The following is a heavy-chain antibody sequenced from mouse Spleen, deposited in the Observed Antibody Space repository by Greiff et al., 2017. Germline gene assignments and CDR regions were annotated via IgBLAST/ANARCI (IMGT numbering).Heavy chain of an antibody. CDR1: GYTFTDYY. CDR2: IYPGSGNT. CDR3: ARTYGSSHY. D-gene: IGHD1-1*01. V-gene: IGHV1-77*01. Sequence: VQLQQSGAELARPGASVKLSCKASGYTFTDYYINWVKQRTGQGLEWIGEIYPGSGNTYYNEKFKGKATLTADKSSSTAYMQLSSLTSEDSAVYFCARTYGSSHYWGQGTTLTVSS. J-gene: IGHJ2*01.